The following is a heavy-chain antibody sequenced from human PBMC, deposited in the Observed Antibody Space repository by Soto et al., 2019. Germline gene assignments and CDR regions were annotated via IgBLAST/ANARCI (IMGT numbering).Heavy chain of an antibody. D-gene: IGHD5-12*01. CDR1: GYTFTRSG. CDR2: ISSYHGYT. J-gene: IGHJ6*02. CDR3: AREGVATYYYYGMDV. V-gene: IGHV1-18*01. Sequence: QVQLVQSGAEVKKPGASVKVSCKASGYTFTRSGITWVRQAPGQGPEWMGWISSYHGYTNYAQTFQGRVPMTTDTSTSTAYMELRSLRSDDTAVYYCAREGVATYYYYGMDVWGQGTPVTVSS.